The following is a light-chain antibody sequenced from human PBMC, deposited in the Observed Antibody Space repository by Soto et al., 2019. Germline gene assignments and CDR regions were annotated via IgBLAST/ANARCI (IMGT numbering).Light chain of an antibody. V-gene: IGLV2-23*01. CDR2: EGS. J-gene: IGLJ7*01. CDR3: CSYAGSSTYAV. CDR1: SSDVGSYNL. Sequence: QSVLTQPASVSGSPGQSITISCTGTSSDVGSYNLVSWYQQHPGKAPKLMIYEGSKRPSGVSNRFSGSKSGNTASLTISGLQAEDEADYCCCSYAGSSTYAVFGGGTQLTVL.